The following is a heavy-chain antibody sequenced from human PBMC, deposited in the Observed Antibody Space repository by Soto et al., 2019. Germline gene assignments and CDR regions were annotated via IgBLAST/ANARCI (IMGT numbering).Heavy chain of an antibody. D-gene: IGHD3-22*01. J-gene: IGHJ4*02. CDR3: ARGYYDSSGSDY. Sequence: QLQLQESGPGLVKPSETLSLTCTVSGGSIRSSSYYCGWIRQPPGKGLEWIGSIYYRGSTYYNPSLKSRVTISVDTSKNQFSRKLSSVTAADTAVYYCARGYYDSSGSDYWGQGTLVTVSS. CDR1: GGSIRSSSYY. V-gene: IGHV4-39*01. CDR2: IYYRGST.